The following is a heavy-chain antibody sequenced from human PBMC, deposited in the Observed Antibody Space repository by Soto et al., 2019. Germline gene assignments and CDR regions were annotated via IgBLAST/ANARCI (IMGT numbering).Heavy chain of an antibody. CDR1: GGTFSSYS. V-gene: IGHV1-69*13. Sequence: SVKVSCKASGGTFSSYSISWVRQAPGQGLECMGGIIPIFGTANYAQKFQGRVTITADESTSTAYMELSSLRSEDTAVYYCASFGGFITGTQAMVYYYGMDVWGQGTTVTVSS. CDR2: IIPIFGTA. J-gene: IGHJ6*02. CDR3: ASFGGFITGTQAMVYYYGMDV. D-gene: IGHD1-20*01.